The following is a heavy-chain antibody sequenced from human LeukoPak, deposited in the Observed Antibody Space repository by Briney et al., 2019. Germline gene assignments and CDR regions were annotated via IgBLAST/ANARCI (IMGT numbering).Heavy chain of an antibody. D-gene: IGHD4-17*01. CDR2: IYYSGST. CDR1: GGSISSSSYY. J-gene: IGHJ5*02. V-gene: IGHV4-39*02. CDR3: ARERGVTTVTTLINWFDP. Sequence: PSETLSLTCTVSGGSISSSSYYWGWIRQPPGKGLEWIGSIYYSGSTYYNPSLKSRVTISVDTSKNQFSLKLSSVTAADTAVYYCARERGVTTVTTLINWFDPWGQGTLVTVSS.